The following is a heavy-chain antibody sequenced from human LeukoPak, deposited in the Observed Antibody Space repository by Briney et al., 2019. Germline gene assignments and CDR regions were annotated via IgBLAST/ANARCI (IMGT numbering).Heavy chain of an antibody. CDR1: GGSFSGYY. V-gene: IGHV4-34*01. CDR2: INHSGST. J-gene: IGHJ4*02. D-gene: IGHD4-23*01. Sequence: PSETLSLTCAVYGGSFSGYYWSWIRQPPGKGLEWIGEINHSGSTNYNPSLKSRVTISVDTSKNQSSLKLSSVTAADTAVYYCARWGPYGGNSGNDYWGQGTLVTVSS. CDR3: ARWGPYGGNSGNDY.